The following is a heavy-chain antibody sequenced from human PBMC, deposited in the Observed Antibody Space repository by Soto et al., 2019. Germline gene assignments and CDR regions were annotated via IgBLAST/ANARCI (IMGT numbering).Heavy chain of an antibody. CDR1: GFTLSSFF. CDR3: TRAVLLRHSDWCFDS. J-gene: IGHJ4*02. D-gene: IGHD3-9*01. Sequence: GGSLRLSCAASGFTLSSFFMHWVRQGPGKGLVWVSRINNDGSSTTYADSVKGRFTISKSIAYLQVNSLKTEDTAVYYCTRAVLLRHSDWCFDSWGQGAQVTVSS. CDR2: INNDGSST. V-gene: IGHV3-74*03.